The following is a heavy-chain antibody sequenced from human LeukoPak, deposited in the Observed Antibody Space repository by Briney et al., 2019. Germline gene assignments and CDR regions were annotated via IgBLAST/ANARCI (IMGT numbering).Heavy chain of an antibody. D-gene: IGHD1-1*01. CDR2: ISGSGGST. J-gene: IGHJ4*02. CDR3: ARDLQGNTTGPGEY. CDR1: GFTFSSYA. V-gene: IGHV3-23*01. Sequence: GGSLRLSCAASGFTFSSYAMSWVRQAPGKGLEWVSAISGSGGSTYYADSVKGRFTISRDNSKNTLYLQMNSLRAEDTAVYYCARDLQGNTTGPGEYWGQGTLVTVSS.